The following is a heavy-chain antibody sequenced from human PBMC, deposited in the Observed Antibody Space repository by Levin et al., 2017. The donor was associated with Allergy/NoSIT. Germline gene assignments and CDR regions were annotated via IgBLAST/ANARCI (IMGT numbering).Heavy chain of an antibody. D-gene: IGHD4-17*01. CDR3: ARSHDYGDYDCGY. J-gene: IGHJ4*02. Sequence: GESLKISCAASGFTFSSYWMSWVRQAPGKGLEWVANIKQDGSEKYYVDSVKGRFTISRDNAKNSLYLQMNSLRAEDTAVYYCARSHDYGDYDCGYWGQGTLVTVSS. CDR2: IKQDGSEK. V-gene: IGHV3-7*01. CDR1: GFTFSSYW.